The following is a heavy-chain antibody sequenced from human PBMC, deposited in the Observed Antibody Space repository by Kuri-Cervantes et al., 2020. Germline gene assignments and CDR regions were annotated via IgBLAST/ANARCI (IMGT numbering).Heavy chain of an antibody. D-gene: IGHD5-12*01. J-gene: IGHJ4*02. V-gene: IGHV2-5*02. CDR1: GFSLSTSGVG. CDR2: IYWDDDK. CDR3: AHSNNSGYTFDY. Sequence: SGPTLVKPTQTLTLTCTFSGFSLSTSGVGVGWIRQPPGKALEWLALIYWDDDKRYSPSPKSRLTITKDTSKNQVVLTMTNMDSVDTATYYCAHSNNSGYTFDYWGQGTLVTVSS.